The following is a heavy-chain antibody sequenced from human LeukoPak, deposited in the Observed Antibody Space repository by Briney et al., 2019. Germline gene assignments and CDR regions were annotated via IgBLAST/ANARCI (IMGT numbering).Heavy chain of an antibody. CDR1: GYTFTNYA. J-gene: IGHJ6*02. CDR3: ATGAARFGVLYSYGIAV. D-gene: IGHD3-10*01. Sequence: ASVKVSCKASGYTFTNYAMNWVRQAPGQGLEWMGSINTNTGNPTYAQGFTGRFVFSLDTSFSTAYLKISSLKAADTAVYFCATGAARFGVLYSYGIAVWGQGTTVTVSS. CDR2: INTNTGNP. V-gene: IGHV7-4-1*02.